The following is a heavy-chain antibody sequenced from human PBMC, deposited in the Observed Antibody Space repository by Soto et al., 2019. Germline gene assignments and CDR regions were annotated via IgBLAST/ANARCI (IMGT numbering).Heavy chain of an antibody. CDR3: ARDPIAAAGTDYYYGMDV. D-gene: IGHD6-13*01. CDR1: GDSVSSNSAA. CDR2: TYYRSKWYN. V-gene: IGHV6-1*01. J-gene: IGHJ6*02. Sequence: SQTLSLPCAISGDSVSSNSAALNLIRQSPSRGLEWLGRTYYRSKWYNDYAVSVKSRITINPDTSKNQFSLQLNSVTPEDTAVYYCARDPIAAAGTDYYYGMDVWGQGTTVTVSS.